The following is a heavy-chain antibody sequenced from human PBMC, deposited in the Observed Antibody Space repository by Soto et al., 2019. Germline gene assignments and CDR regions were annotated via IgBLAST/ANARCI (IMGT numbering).Heavy chain of an antibody. CDR3: AKAGYDILTGYKNWFDP. CDR2: ISGSGGST. Sequence: QPGGSLRLSCAASGFTFSSYAMSWVRQAPGKGLEWVSAISGSGGSTYYADSVKGRFTISRDNSKNTLYLQMNSLRAEDTAVYYCAKAGYDILTGYKNWFDPWGQGTLVTVSS. V-gene: IGHV3-23*01. D-gene: IGHD3-9*01. J-gene: IGHJ5*02. CDR1: GFTFSSYA.